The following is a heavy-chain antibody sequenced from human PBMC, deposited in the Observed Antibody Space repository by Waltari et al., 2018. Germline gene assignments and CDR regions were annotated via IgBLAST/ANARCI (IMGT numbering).Heavy chain of an antibody. Sequence: QVQLVQSGAEVKKPGASVKVSCKASGYTFTSYYMHWVRQAPGQGLEWMGISNPSGGSTSYAQKFQGRFTMTRDTSTSTVYMELSSLRSEDTAVYYCARGGILTGYSNWFDPWGQGTLVTVSS. CDR3: ARGGILTGYSNWFDP. CDR2: SNPSGGST. J-gene: IGHJ5*02. D-gene: IGHD3-9*01. V-gene: IGHV1-46*01. CDR1: GYTFTSYY.